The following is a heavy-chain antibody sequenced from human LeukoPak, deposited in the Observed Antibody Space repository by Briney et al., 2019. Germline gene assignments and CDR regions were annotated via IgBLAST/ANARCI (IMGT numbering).Heavy chain of an antibody. CDR1: GGSFSGFY. CDR3: ARDGGRGVIITESYFDY. J-gene: IGHJ4*02. D-gene: IGHD3-9*01. CDR2: INHSGGT. Sequence: SETLSLTCAVYGGSFSGFYWSWIRQPPGKGLEWIGDINHSGGTNYIPSLKSRVTMSVDTSKNQFSLKLSSVTAADTAVYYCARDGGRGVIITESYFDYWGQGTLVTVSS. V-gene: IGHV4-34*01.